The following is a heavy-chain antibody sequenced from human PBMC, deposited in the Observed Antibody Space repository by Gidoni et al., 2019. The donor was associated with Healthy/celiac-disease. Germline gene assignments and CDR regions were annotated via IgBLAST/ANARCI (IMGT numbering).Heavy chain of an antibody. V-gene: IGHV4-31*03. J-gene: IGHJ5*02. CDR2: IYYSGST. D-gene: IGHD2-2*02. CDR1: GGSISSGGYY. CDR3: ARDPGCSSTSCYTPHWFDP. Sequence: QVQLQESGPGLVKPSQTLSLTCTVSGGSISSGGYYWSWIRQHPGKGLEWIGYIYYSGSTYYNPSLKSRVTISVDTSKNQFSLKLSSVTAADTAVYYCARDPGCSSTSCYTPHWFDPWGQGTLVTVSS.